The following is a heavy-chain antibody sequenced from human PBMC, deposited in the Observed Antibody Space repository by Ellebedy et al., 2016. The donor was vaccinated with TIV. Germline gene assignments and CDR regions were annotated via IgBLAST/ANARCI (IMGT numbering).Heavy chain of an antibody. CDR1: GFTFSSYA. D-gene: IGHD3-10*01. CDR3: AKYRGESAYYHGLDV. V-gene: IGHV3-30-3*02. Sequence: GESLKISCAASGFTFSSYAMHWVRQAPGKGLEWVAVISYDGSNKYYADSVKGRFTISRDNSKNTLYLQMNSLRAEDTAVYYCAKYRGESAYYHGLDVWGQGTTVTVSS. CDR2: ISYDGSNK. J-gene: IGHJ6*02.